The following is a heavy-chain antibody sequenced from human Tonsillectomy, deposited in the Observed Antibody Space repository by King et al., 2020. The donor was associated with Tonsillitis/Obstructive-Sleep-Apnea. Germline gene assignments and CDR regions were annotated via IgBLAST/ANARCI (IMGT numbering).Heavy chain of an antibody. J-gene: IGHJ6*02. CDR2: INPSGGST. V-gene: IGHV1-46*03. CDR1: GYTFTSYY. CDR3: ARDCSSISCLYYYGMDV. D-gene: IGHD2-2*01. Sequence: SGDEVKKPGASVKVSCKASGYTFTSYYMHWVRQAPGQGLEWMGIINPSGGSTSYAQKFQGRVTMTRDTSTSTVYMELSSLRSEDTAVYYCARDCSSISCLYYYGMDVWGQGTTVTVSS.